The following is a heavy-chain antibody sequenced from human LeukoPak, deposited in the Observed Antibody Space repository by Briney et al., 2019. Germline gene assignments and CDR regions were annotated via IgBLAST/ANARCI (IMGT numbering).Heavy chain of an antibody. Sequence: GGSLRLSCAASGSTFDDYGMSWVRQGPGKGLEWVSGINWNGGNTVYADSVKGRFTIFRDNAKNSLYLEMDSLRVEDTVLYYCARTSDGSWFDPWGQGTLVTVSS. CDR1: GSTFDDYG. CDR3: ARTSDGSWFDP. J-gene: IGHJ5*02. CDR2: INWNGGNT. D-gene: IGHD2-15*01. V-gene: IGHV3-20*04.